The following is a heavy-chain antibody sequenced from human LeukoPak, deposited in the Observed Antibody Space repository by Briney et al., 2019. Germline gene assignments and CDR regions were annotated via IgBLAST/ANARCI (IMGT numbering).Heavy chain of an antibody. D-gene: IGHD3-10*01. V-gene: IGHV3-64D*06. J-gene: IGHJ4*02. CDR2: VTKNEDSR. Sequence: PGGSLRLSCSASGFIFSSDNMHWVRQAPGKRLEYVSGVTKNEDSRFYADSVQGRVTISRDNSKNTLFLQMNSLRPEDTAVYFCVKDLSGTYSFDSWGQGTLLTVSP. CDR1: GFIFSSDN. CDR3: VKDLSGTYSFDS.